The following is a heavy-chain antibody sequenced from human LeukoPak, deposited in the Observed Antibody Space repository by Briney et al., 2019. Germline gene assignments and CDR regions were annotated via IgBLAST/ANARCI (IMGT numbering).Heavy chain of an antibody. D-gene: IGHD6-19*01. CDR1: GYTFTGYY. CDR2: TNPNSGDT. CDR3: ATTYNSGWYHDY. V-gene: IGHV1-2*02. Sequence: GASVKVSCKASGYTFTGYYMHWVRQAPGQGLEWMGWTNPNSGDTSYTQKFQGRVTMTRDTSITTAYMELSRLRSDDTAVYYCATTYNSGWYHDYWGQGTLVTVSS. J-gene: IGHJ4*02.